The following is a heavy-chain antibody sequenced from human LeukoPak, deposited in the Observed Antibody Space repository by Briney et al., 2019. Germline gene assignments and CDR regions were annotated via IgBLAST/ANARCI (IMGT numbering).Heavy chain of an antibody. V-gene: IGHV3-23*01. CDR1: GFTFSNYG. Sequence: GGSLRLSCAASGFTFSNYGMSWVRQAPGKGLEWVSAISGGGDRTYYTDSVKGRFTISRDNSKNTLYMEMNSLRAEDTALYYCGKHTVVVTSMGAFDIWGQGTMVTVSS. J-gene: IGHJ3*02. CDR3: GKHTVVVTSMGAFDI. CDR2: ISGGGDRT. D-gene: IGHD2-21*02.